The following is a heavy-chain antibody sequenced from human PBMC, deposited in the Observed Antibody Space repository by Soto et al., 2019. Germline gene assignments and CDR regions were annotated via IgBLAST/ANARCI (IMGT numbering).Heavy chain of an antibody. J-gene: IGHJ4*02. CDR3: ARIRSGYYSHFDY. Sequence: PSETLSLTCTVSGCSISSGGYYWSWIRQHPGKGLEWIGYIYYSGSTYYNPSLKSRVTISVDTSKNQFSLKLSSVTAADTAVYYCARIRSGYYSHFDYWGQGTLVTVSS. CDR2: IYYSGST. CDR1: GCSISSGGYY. V-gene: IGHV4-31*03. D-gene: IGHD3-22*01.